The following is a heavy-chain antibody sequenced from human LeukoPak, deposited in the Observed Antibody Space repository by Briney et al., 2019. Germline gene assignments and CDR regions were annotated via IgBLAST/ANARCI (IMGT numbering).Heavy chain of an antibody. Sequence: SETLSLTCTVSGGSISSYYWSWIRQPPGKGLEWIGYVYYSGSTNYNPSLKSRVTISVDTSKNQFSLKLSSVTAADTAVYYCARGRGYSYGLDYWGQGTLVTVSS. CDR3: ARGRGYSYGLDY. D-gene: IGHD5-18*01. CDR2: VYYSGST. J-gene: IGHJ4*02. CDR1: GGSISSYY. V-gene: IGHV4-59*01.